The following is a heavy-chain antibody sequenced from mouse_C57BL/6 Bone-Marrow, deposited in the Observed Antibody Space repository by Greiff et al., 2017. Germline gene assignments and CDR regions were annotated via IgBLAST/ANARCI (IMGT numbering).Heavy chain of an antibody. D-gene: IGHD3-3*01. CDR3: ARRPGRFAY. V-gene: IGHV1-50*01. CDR2: IDPSDSYT. CDR1: GYTFTSYW. Sequence: QVQLQQPGAELVKPGASVKLSCKASGYTFTSYWMQWVKQGPGQGLEWIGEIDPSDSYTNYNQKFKGKATLTVDTSSSTAYMQLSSLTSEDSAVYYCARRPGRFAYWGQGTLVTVSA. J-gene: IGHJ3*01.